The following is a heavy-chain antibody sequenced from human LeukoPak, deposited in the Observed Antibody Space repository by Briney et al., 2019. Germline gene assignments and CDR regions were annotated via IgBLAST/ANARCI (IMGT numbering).Heavy chain of an antibody. J-gene: IGHJ4*02. CDR2: VRYDGSNK. D-gene: IGHD2-2*02. CDR1: GFTFSSYG. Sequence: PGGSLRLSCAASGFTFSSYGMHWVRQAPGKGLEWVAFVRYDGSNKYYADSVKGRFTISRDNSKNTLYLQMNSLRAEDTAVYYCAKDISYCSSTSCYTRPRYFDYWGQGTLVTVSS. CDR3: AKDISYCSSTSCYTRPRYFDY. V-gene: IGHV3-30*02.